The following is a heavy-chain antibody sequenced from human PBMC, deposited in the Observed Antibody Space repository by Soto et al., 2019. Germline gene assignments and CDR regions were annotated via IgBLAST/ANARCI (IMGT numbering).Heavy chain of an antibody. Sequence: SETLSLTCTVSGGSINSYYWSWIRQPPGKGLEWIGYISYSGSTNYNPSLKSRVTISVDKSKNQFSLKLSSVTAADTAVYYCAGIAAAGTRFDYWGQGTLVTVSS. CDR2: ISYSGST. CDR3: AGIAAAGTRFDY. J-gene: IGHJ4*02. V-gene: IGHV4-59*12. D-gene: IGHD6-13*01. CDR1: GGSINSYY.